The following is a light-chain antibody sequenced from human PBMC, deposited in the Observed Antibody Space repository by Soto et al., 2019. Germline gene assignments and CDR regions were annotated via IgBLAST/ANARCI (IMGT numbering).Light chain of an antibody. V-gene: IGKV1-9*01. CDR2: AAS. Sequence: IPLTQSPSSLSASVGDRVTITCRTSPGISRYLAWYQQKPGKAPKLLIYAASTSQSGVPSRFSGSGYGTDFTLTISTLQPEDFATYYCQQLNSYPLTFGGGTKVEIK. CDR3: QQLNSYPLT. CDR1: PGISRY. J-gene: IGKJ4*01.